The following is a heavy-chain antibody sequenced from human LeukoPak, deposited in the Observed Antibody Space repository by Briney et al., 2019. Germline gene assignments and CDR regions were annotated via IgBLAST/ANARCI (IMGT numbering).Heavy chain of an antibody. V-gene: IGHV4-59*08. CDR2: LYFSGST. Sequence: PSETLSLPCTVSGGSISSYYWSWIRQPPGKGLEWIGYLYFSGSTDYNPSLKSRVTISVDTSKNQLSLKLTSMTAADTAVYYCARNRWSSYNGMDVWGQGTTVTVSS. CDR3: ARNRWSSYNGMDV. D-gene: IGHD2-15*01. CDR1: GGSISSYY. J-gene: IGHJ6*02.